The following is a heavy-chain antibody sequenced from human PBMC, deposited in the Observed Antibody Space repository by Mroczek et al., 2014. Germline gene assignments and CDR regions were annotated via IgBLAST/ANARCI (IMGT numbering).Heavy chain of an antibody. J-gene: IGHJ6*02. CDR1: GFSLSTSGVG. CDR3: AHHPMATAAGTGPRYYYYYGMDV. CDR2: IYWNDDK. D-gene: IGHD6-13*01. Sequence: ESGPTLVKPTQTLTLTCTFSGFSLSTSGVGVGWIRQPPGKALEWLALIYWNDDKRYSPSLKSRLTITKDTSKNQVVLTMTNMDPVDTATYYCAHHPMATAAGTGPRYYYYYGMDVWGQGTTVTVSS. V-gene: IGHV2-5*01.